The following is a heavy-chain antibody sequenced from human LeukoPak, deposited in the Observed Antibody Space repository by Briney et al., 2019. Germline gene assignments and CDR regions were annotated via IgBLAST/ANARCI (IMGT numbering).Heavy chain of an antibody. V-gene: IGHV3-7*01. J-gene: IGHJ6*02. CDR3: ARLVRGVGGLDV. CDR2: IKQDGSEI. CDR1: GFTFSSYW. Sequence: GGSLRLSCEVSGFTFSSYWMSWVRRAPGKGLEWVANIKQDGSEIYYVDSVKGRLTISRDNAKNSLYLQMNSLRAEDTAVYYCARLVRGVGGLDVWGQGTTLTVSS. D-gene: IGHD3-10*01.